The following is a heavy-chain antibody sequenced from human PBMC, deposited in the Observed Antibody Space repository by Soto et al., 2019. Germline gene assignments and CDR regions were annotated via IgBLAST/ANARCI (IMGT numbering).Heavy chain of an antibody. CDR1: GFTFSTYN. Sequence: EVQLVESGGGLVNPGGSLRLSCVASGFTFSTYNMNWVRQAPGKGLEWVSFISSSYRDIYYYADSVKGRFTISRDDAKNSLYLQLNSLRAEDTAVYYCARDVEYVWGDYRYPHYYGMDVWGQGTTVTVSS. D-gene: IGHD3-16*02. CDR2: ISSSYRDI. CDR3: ARDVEYVWGDYRYPHYYGMDV. V-gene: IGHV3-21*06. J-gene: IGHJ6*02.